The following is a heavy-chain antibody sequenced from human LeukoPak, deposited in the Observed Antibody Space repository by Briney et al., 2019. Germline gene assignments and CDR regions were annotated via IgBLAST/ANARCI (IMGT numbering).Heavy chain of an antibody. Sequence: SETLSLTCTVSGGSISSSSYYWGWIRQPPGKGLEWIGSIYYSGSTYYNPSLKSRVTISVDTSKNQFSLKLSSVTAADTAVYYCAVEGSGYSYGHIDYWGQGTLVTVSS. CDR1: GGSISSSSYY. CDR2: IYYSGST. J-gene: IGHJ4*02. V-gene: IGHV4-39*01. CDR3: AVEGSGYSYGHIDY. D-gene: IGHD5-18*01.